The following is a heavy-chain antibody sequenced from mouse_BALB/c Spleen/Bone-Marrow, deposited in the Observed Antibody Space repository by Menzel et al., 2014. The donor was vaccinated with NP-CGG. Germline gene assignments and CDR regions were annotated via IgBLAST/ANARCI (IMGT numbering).Heavy chain of an antibody. CDR3: VKGVYGNPFAY. CDR2: ISCYNGAT. Sequence: LVETGASVKISCKASGYSFTGYYMHWVKQSHGKSLEWIGYISCYNGATSYNQKFKGKATFTVDTSSSTAYIKLNSLTSENSAVYYCVKGVYGNPFAYWGQGTLVTVSA. V-gene: IGHV1S34*01. J-gene: IGHJ3*01. D-gene: IGHD2-1*01. CDR1: GYSFTGYY.